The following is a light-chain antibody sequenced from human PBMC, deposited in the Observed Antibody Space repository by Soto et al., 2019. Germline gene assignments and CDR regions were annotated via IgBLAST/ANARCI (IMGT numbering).Light chain of an antibody. CDR3: QQYGTSPRT. CDR2: GAS. J-gene: IGKJ1*01. Sequence: EVMLTQSPGTLSLSPGERATLSCRASQSIFSNYLAWYQQKSGQAPRLLIYGASNRATGIPDRFSGSGSGTDFTLTISRLEPEDFPVYYCQQYGTSPRTFGQGTKVEFK. CDR1: QSIFSNY. V-gene: IGKV3-20*01.